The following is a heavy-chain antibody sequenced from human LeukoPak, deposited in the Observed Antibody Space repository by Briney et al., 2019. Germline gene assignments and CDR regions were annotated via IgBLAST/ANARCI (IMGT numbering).Heavy chain of an antibody. V-gene: IGHV4-39*07. CDR1: GGSISSGSYY. J-gene: IGHJ3*02. CDR2: IYHSGST. Sequence: SETLSLTCTVSGGSISSGSYYWSWIRQPPGKGLEWIGSIYHSGSTYYNPSLKSRVTISVDTSKNQFSLKLSSVTAADTAVYYCARDKWAATGAFDIWGQGTMVTVSS. CDR3: ARDKWAATGAFDI. D-gene: IGHD1-26*01.